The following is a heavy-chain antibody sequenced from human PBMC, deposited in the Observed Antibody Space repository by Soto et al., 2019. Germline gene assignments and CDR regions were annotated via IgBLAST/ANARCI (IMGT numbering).Heavy chain of an antibody. J-gene: IGHJ6*02. Sequence: EVQLVESGGGLVQPGGSLRLSCAASGFTFSSYWMHWVRQAPGKGLVWVSRINSDWSSTSYADSVKGRFTISRDNAKNTLYLHRSSLRAEDTAVYYCARGIRNYDGVDVWGQGTTVTVSS. V-gene: IGHV3-74*01. CDR1: GFTFSSYW. CDR2: INSDWSST. CDR3: ARGIRNYDGVDV. D-gene: IGHD4-17*01.